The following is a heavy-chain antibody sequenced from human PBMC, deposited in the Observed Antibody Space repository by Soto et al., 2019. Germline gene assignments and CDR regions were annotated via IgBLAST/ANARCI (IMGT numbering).Heavy chain of an antibody. J-gene: IGHJ6*02. D-gene: IGHD2-2*01. CDR3: ARGVVPAAGAAPHYFHYGVDV. Sequence: QVQLVQSGPEVTKPGSSVKVSCKTSGDTFKKFAISWVRQAPGQGPEWMGGIIPMFGTTKYTQKFQGRVTFTADKSTGTAYMELTSLMSEDTATYFCARGVVPAAGAAPHYFHYGVDVWGQGTTVTVSS. CDR1: GDTFKKFA. CDR2: IIPMFGTT. V-gene: IGHV1-69*06.